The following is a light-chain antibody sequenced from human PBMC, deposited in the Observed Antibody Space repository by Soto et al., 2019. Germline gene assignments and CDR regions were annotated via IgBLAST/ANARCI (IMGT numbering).Light chain of an antibody. CDR2: AAS. Sequence: DIQMTQSPSSLSASVGDRVTITCRASQSISSYLNWYQQKPGKAPKLLIYAASSLQSGVPSRFSGSGSVTEFTLTISSLQPEDFATYYCQQSYSTLITFGPGTKVDIK. J-gene: IGKJ3*01. CDR3: QQSYSTLIT. CDR1: QSISSY. V-gene: IGKV1-39*01.